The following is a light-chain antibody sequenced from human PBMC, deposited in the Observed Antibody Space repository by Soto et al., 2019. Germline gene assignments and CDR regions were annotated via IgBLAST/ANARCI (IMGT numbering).Light chain of an antibody. CDR3: AAWDDSLNGVI. Sequence: QSVLTQPPSTSGTPGQRVTISCSGSSSNIGSNTVNWYQQLPGTAPKPLIYNNNQRPSGVPDRFSGSKSGTSASLAISGLQSEDEADYYCAAWDDSLNGVIFGGGTKVTVL. CDR2: NNN. J-gene: IGLJ2*01. V-gene: IGLV1-44*01. CDR1: SSNIGSNT.